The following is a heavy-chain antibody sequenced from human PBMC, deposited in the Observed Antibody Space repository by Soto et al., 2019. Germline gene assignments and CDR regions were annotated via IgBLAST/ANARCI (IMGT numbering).Heavy chain of an antibody. CDR2: IGTAGDT. CDR3: ARTAMFGEPLDV. V-gene: IGHV3-13*01. CDR1: GFTFSSYD. Sequence: GSLRLSCAASGFTFSSYDMHWVRQATGKGLEWVSAIGTAGDTYYPGSVKGRFTISRENAKNSLYLQMNSLRAEDTAVYYCARTAMFGEPLDVWGQGTTVTVSS. D-gene: IGHD3-10*02. J-gene: IGHJ6*02.